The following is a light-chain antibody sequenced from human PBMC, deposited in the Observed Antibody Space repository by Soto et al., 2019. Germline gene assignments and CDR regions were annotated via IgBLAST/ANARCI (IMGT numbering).Light chain of an antibody. CDR1: SSDVGGYNY. Sequence: QSALTQPASVSGSPGQSITISCTGTSSDVGGYNYVSWYQQHPGKAPKLMIYDVSNRPSGVSNLFSGSKSDNTASLTISGLQAEDEADYYCRSYTSSSTLVFGGGTKLTVL. J-gene: IGLJ2*01. V-gene: IGLV2-14*01. CDR2: DVS. CDR3: RSYTSSSTLV.